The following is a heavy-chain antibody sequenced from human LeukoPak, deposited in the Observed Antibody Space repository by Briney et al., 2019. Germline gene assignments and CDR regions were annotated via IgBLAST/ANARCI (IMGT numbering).Heavy chain of an antibody. J-gene: IGHJ6*02. CDR3: ARFSPYGGSYLWNYYYYGMDV. V-gene: IGHV4-61*01. Sequence: PSETLSLTCTVSGGSVSSGSYYWSWIRQPPGKGLEWIGYIYYSGSTNYNPSLKSRVTISVDTSKNQFSLKLSSVTAADTAVYYCARFSPYGGSYLWNYYYYGMDVWGQGTTVTVSS. CDR2: IYYSGST. D-gene: IGHD1-26*01. CDR1: GGSVSSGSYY.